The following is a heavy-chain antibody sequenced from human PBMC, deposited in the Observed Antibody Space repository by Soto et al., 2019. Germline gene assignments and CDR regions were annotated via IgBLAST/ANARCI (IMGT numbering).Heavy chain of an antibody. V-gene: IGHV1-69*13. D-gene: IGHD6-19*01. Sequence: ASVKVSCKASGGTFSSYAISWVRQAPGQGLEWMGGIIPIFGTANYAQKFQGRVTITADESTSTAYMELSSLRSEDTAVYYCARVVAVAGCYGMDVWGQGTTVTVSS. J-gene: IGHJ6*02. CDR2: IIPIFGTA. CDR1: GGTFSSYA. CDR3: ARVVAVAGCYGMDV.